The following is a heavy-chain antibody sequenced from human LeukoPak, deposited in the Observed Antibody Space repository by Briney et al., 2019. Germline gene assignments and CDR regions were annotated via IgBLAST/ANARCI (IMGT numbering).Heavy chain of an antibody. V-gene: IGHV4-39*01. CDR3: ASQISGYDFWSGYLAPSYGMDV. CDR2: IYYSGST. CDR1: GGSISSSSYY. D-gene: IGHD3-3*01. Sequence: SSETLSLTCTVSGGSISSSSYYWGWIRQPPGKGLEWIGSIYYSGSTYYNPSLKSRVTISVDTSKNQFSLKLSSVTAADTALYYCASQISGYDFWSGYLAPSYGMDVWGQGTTVTVSS. J-gene: IGHJ6*02.